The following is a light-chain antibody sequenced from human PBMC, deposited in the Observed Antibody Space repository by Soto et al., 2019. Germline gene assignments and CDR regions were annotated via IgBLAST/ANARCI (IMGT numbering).Light chain of an antibody. CDR1: QDISNY. CDR2: DAS. V-gene: IGKV1-33*01. CDR3: QQYDNLFIT. J-gene: IGKJ5*01. Sequence: DIQMTQSPSSLPASVGDRVTITCQASQDISNYLNWYQQKPGKAPKLLIYDASNLETGVPSRFSGSGSGTDFTFTISSLQPEDIATYYCQQYDNLFITFGQGTRLEIK.